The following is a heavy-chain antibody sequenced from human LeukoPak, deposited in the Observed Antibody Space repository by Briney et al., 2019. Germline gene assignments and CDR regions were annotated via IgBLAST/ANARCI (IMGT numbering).Heavy chain of an antibody. CDR3: ARHLRPAAVGYYYMDV. V-gene: IGHV5-51*01. D-gene: IGHD6-13*01. J-gene: IGHJ6*03. CDR2: IYPGDSDT. CDR1: GYSFTTYW. Sequence: GESLKISCKGSGYSFTTYWIGWVRQMPGKGLEWMGIIYPGDSDTRYSPSFQGQVTMSADKSISTAYLQWSSLKASDTAMYYCARHLRPAAVGYYYMDVWGKGTTVTVSS.